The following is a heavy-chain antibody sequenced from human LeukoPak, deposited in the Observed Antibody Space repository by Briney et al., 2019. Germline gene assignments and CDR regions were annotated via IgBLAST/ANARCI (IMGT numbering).Heavy chain of an antibody. CDR3: AREPNIVAAFDY. Sequence: EASVKVSCKASGYTFTSYYMHWVRQAPGQGLEWMGIINPSGGSTSYAQKFQGRVTMTRDMSTSTVYMELSSLRSEDTAVYYCAREPNIVAAFDYWGQGTLVTVSS. V-gene: IGHV1-46*01. J-gene: IGHJ4*02. CDR2: INPSGGST. D-gene: IGHD5-12*01. CDR1: GYTFTSYY.